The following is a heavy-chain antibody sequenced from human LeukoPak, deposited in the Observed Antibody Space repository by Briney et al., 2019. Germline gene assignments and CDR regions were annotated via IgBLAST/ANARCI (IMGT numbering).Heavy chain of an antibody. Sequence: GGSLRLSCVGSGFTFSGHWMHWVRQAPGKGLVWVSRIRNDGGETNYADSVKGRFTISRDNAKNTLFLQMNSLRAEDTAVYYCSRVRASFDYWGQGTLVTVAS. CDR2: IRNDGGET. V-gene: IGHV3-74*01. CDR3: SRVRASFDY. CDR1: GFTFSGHW. D-gene: IGHD3-10*01. J-gene: IGHJ4*02.